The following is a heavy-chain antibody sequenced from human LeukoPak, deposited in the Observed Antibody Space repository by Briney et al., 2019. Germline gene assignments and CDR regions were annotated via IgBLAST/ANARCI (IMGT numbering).Heavy chain of an antibody. D-gene: IGHD2-21*02. V-gene: IGHV4-59*01. J-gene: IGHJ5*02. CDR2: IYYSGST. Sequence: SETLSLTCTVSGGSISSYYWSWIRQPPGKGLEWIGYIYYSGSTNYNPSLKSRVTISVDTSNNQFSLKLSSVTAADTAVYYCARENVDIVVVTAIRDWFDPWGQGTLVTVSS. CDR1: GGSISSYY. CDR3: ARENVDIVVVTAIRDWFDP.